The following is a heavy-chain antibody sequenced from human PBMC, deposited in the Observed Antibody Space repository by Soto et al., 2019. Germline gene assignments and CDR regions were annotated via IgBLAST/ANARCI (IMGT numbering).Heavy chain of an antibody. Sequence: SVWSLRLSCSASLFTFSSYAMSWVRQAPLKWLEWFSAISGSGGSTYYADSVKGRFTISRDNSKNTLYLQMNSLRAEDTAVYYCAKESPNSSGYYYGVLDYWGQGTLVTVSS. V-gene: IGHV3-23*01. CDR3: AKESPNSSGYYYGVLDY. D-gene: IGHD3-22*01. CDR1: LFTFSSYA. J-gene: IGHJ4*02. CDR2: ISGSGGST.